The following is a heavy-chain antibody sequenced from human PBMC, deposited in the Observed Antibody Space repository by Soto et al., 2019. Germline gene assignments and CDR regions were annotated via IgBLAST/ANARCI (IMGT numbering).Heavy chain of an antibody. V-gene: IGHV1-69*01. CDR3: ARVLSWDSGGVREDYHYGMDV. CDR1: GGSFSSYG. Sequence: QVQLVQSGAEVKKPGSSVKVSCKASGGSFSSYGISWVRQAPGQGLEWMGGIIPIFGTASYAQKFQGRVTITADESTGTANRERSSLRSEASAVYYCARVLSWDSGGVREDYHYGMDVWGQGPTVPVSS. D-gene: IGHD3-3*01. CDR2: IIPIFGTA. J-gene: IGHJ6*02.